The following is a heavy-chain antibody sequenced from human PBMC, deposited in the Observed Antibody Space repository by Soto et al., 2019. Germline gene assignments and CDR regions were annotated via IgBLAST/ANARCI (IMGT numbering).Heavy chain of an antibody. D-gene: IGHD3-16*01. Sequence: PGGSLRLSCAASGFTFSSYGMHWVRQAPGKGPEWVAVIWYDGSNKYYADSVKGRFTISRDNSKNTLYLQMNSLRAEDTAVYYCARNTLGAFDIWGQGTMVTVSS. CDR2: IWYDGSNK. CDR3: ARNTLGAFDI. J-gene: IGHJ3*02. CDR1: GFTFSSYG. V-gene: IGHV3-33*01.